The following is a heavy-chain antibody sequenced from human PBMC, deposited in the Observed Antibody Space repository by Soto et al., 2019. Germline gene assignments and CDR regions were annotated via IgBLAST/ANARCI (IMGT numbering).Heavy chain of an antibody. CDR2: ISAYSGDT. J-gene: IGHJ6*02. Sequence: VQLLQSGGEVRKPGASVKVSCKTSGYTFTNYAINWVRQAPGQGLQWMGWISAYSGDTKYAQRFQDRLTVTTDPSTTTASMELRSLRSDDTAVYYCARDGRAFAIFGETMDGWGQGTTVSVSS. CDR1: GYTFTNYA. D-gene: IGHD3-3*01. V-gene: IGHV1-18*01. CDR3: ARDGRAFAIFGETMDG.